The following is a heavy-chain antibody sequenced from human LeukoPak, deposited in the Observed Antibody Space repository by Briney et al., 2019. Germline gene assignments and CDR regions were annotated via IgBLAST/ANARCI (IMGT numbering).Heavy chain of an antibody. Sequence: SETLFLTCAVYGGSFSGFYWSWIRQPPGKGLEWIGEINHSRSTYYNPSLKSRVTISADTSKNQFSLKVTSVTAADTAVYYCATLGEYYDSSGYYYNWGQGTLVTVS. J-gene: IGHJ4*02. V-gene: IGHV4-34*01. CDR3: ATLGEYYDSSGYYYN. CDR2: INHSRST. D-gene: IGHD3-22*01. CDR1: GGSFSGFY.